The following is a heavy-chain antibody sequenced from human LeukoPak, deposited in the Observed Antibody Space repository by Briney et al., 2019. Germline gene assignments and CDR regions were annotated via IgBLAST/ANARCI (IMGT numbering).Heavy chain of an antibody. D-gene: IGHD5-12*01. V-gene: IGHV3-15*01. CDR1: GFTFSNAW. CDR2: MKSKTDGGTT. J-gene: IGHJ4*02. CDR3: TTDSDYVRG. Sequence: GGSMRLASAASGFTFSNAWMSWVRQAPGKGLEWVGRMKSKTDGGTTDYAAPVKGRFTISRDDSKNTLYLQMNSLKTEDTAVYYCTTDSDYVRGWGQGALVTVSS.